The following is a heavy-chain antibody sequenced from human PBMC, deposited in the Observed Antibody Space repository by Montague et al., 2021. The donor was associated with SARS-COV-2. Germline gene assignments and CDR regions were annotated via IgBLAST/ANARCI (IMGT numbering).Heavy chain of an antibody. J-gene: IGHJ4*02. CDR3: AHRLSIAAAGGSGPYFDY. CDR1: GFSLSTSVVG. CDR2: IXLDYYK. V-gene: IGHV2-5*02. D-gene: IGHD6-13*01. Sequence: VTPTQTLTLTCTFSGFSLSTSVVGVGWIRQPPGSSLEWLALIXLDYYKRYSPSLKSRLTITKDTSNNQVVLTMTNMDPVDTATYYCAHRLSIAAAGGSGPYFDYWGQGTLVTVSS.